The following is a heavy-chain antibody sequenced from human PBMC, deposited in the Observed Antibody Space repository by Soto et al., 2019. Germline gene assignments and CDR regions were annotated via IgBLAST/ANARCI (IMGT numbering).Heavy chain of an antibody. CDR1: GGTFSSYT. CDR2: IIPILGIA. CDR3: ASPANLRYCSSTSCYGGFDP. J-gene: IGHJ5*02. D-gene: IGHD2-2*01. V-gene: IGHV1-69*02. Sequence: QVQLVQSGAEGKKPGSSVKVSCKASGGTFSSYTISWVRQAPGQGLEWMGRIIPILGIANYAQKFQGRVTITADKSTSTAYMELSSLRSEDTAVYYCASPANLRYCSSTSCYGGFDPWGQGTLVTVSS.